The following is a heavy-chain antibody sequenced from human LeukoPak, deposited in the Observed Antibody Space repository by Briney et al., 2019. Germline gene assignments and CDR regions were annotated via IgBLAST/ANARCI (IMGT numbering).Heavy chain of an antibody. V-gene: IGHV1-18*01. CDR1: GYIFTSFG. Sequence: GASVKVSCKSSGYIFTSFGITWVRQAPGQGLEWMGWISAYNGNTNYAQKFQGRVTMTTDTSTSTAYMELRSLRSDDTAVYYCARMYCGSTQGAFDIWGQGTMVTVSS. J-gene: IGHJ3*02. CDR2: ISAYNGNT. D-gene: IGHD3-10*01. CDR3: ARMYCGSTQGAFDI.